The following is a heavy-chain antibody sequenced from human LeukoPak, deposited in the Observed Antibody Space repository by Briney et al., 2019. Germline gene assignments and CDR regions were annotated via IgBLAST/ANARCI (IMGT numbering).Heavy chain of an antibody. V-gene: IGHV4-34*01. J-gene: IGHJ6*03. CDR2: INHSGST. CDR3: ARRRSGPNRSYYYYYMDV. Sequence: GSLRLSCAASGFTLDDYAMHWVRQAPGKGLEWIGEINHSGSTNYNPSLKSRVTISVDTSKNQFSLKLSSVTAADTAVYYCARRRSGPNRSYYYYYMDVWGKGTTVTVSS. CDR1: GFTLDDYA. D-gene: IGHD3-3*01.